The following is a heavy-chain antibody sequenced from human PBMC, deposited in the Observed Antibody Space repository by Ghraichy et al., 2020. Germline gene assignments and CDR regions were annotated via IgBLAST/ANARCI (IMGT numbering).Heavy chain of an antibody. D-gene: IGHD3-16*02. V-gene: IGHV3-49*03. CDR3: TRVPGYDYVWGSYRGPGIDY. CDR2: IRSKAYGGTT. CDR1: GFTFGDYA. J-gene: IGHJ4*02. Sequence: GGSLRLSCTASGFTFGDYAMSWFRQAPGKGLEWVGFIRSKAYGGTTEYAASLKGRFTISRDDSKSIAYLQMNSLKTEDTAVYYCTRVPGYDYVWGSYRGPGIDYWGLGILVNGS.